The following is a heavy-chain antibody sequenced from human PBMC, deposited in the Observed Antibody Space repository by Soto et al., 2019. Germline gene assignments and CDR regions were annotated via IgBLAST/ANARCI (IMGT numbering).Heavy chain of an antibody. V-gene: IGHV4-34*01. CDR2: INHSGST. CDR1: GGSFSGYY. D-gene: IGHD3-3*02. J-gene: IGHJ4*02. Sequence: KPSETLSLTCAVYGGSFSGYYWSWIRQPPGKGLEWIGEINHSGSTNYNPSLKSRVTISVDTSKNQFSLKLSSVTAADTAVYYCARRSIGKKGAIDYWGQGTLVTVSS. CDR3: ARRSIGKKGAIDY.